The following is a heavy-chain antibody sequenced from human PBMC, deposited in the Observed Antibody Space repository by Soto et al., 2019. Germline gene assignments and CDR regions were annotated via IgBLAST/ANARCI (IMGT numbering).Heavy chain of an antibody. CDR3: ARGPGEVGAPHYYYGMDV. Sequence: SETLSLTXAVYGGSFSGYYWSWIRQPPGKGLEWIWEINHSGSTNYNPSLKSRVTISVDTSKNQFSLKLSSVTAADTAVYYCARGPGEVGAPHYYYGMDVGGQGTTVTVSS. V-gene: IGHV4-34*01. D-gene: IGHD1-26*01. CDR1: GGSFSGYY. CDR2: INHSGST. J-gene: IGHJ6*02.